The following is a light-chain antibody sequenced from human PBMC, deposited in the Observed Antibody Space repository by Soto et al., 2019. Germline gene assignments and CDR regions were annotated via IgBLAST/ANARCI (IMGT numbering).Light chain of an antibody. CDR3: QQYGSSPTWA. Sequence: IQMTQSPPTLSASVVDRLTITCRASQSISRWLAWYQQKPGKAPKVLIWDASSLQRGVPSRFSGSGSGTDFTLTISRLEPEDFAVYYCQQYGSSPTWAFGQGTKVDI. V-gene: IGKV1-5*01. J-gene: IGKJ1*01. CDR1: QSISRW. CDR2: DAS.